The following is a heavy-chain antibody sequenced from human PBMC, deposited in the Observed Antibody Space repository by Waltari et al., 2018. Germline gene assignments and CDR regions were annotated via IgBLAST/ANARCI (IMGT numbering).Heavy chain of an antibody. CDR1: GGSISGYY. CDR3: AREIDRGPGRWFDP. D-gene: IGHD1-26*01. J-gene: IGHJ5*02. Sequence: QVQLQESGPGLVKPSETLSLTCTVSGGSISGYYWNWIRQPAGKGLEWIGRVYTRGSNHYNPSLKSRVTMSVDTSKNQFSLKLSSVTAADTAVYFCAREIDRGPGRWFDPWGQGTLVTVSS. V-gene: IGHV4-4*07. CDR2: VYTRGSN.